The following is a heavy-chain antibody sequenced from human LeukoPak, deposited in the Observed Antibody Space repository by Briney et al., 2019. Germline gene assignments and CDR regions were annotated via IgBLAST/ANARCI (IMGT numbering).Heavy chain of an antibody. D-gene: IGHD2-15*01. Sequence: GQSLQISFKGSGYSFTTYWIAWVRPMPGKGLEWMGIIYPCDSVTRYSPSFHGQVTISADKSISTAYLPWSSLKASDTAMYYCARRGYCSGGDCYSAPFDIWGQGTMVTVSS. J-gene: IGHJ3*02. V-gene: IGHV5-51*01. CDR3: ARRGYCSGGDCYSAPFDI. CDR1: GYSFTTYW. CDR2: IYPCDSVT.